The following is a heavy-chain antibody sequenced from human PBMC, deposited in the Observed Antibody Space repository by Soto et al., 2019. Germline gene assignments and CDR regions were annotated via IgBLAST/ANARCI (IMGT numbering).Heavy chain of an antibody. CDR2: IKQDGSEK. D-gene: IGHD3-9*01. CDR1: GFTFSSYW. V-gene: IGHV3-7*04. J-gene: IGHJ4*02. CDR3: AREGAYDILTGYPPFDY. Sequence: GSLRLSCAASGFTFSSYWMSWVRQAPGKGLEWVANIKQDGSEKYYVDSVKGRFTISRDNAKNSLYLQMNSLRAEDTAVYYCAREGAYDILTGYPPFDYWGQGTLVTVSS.